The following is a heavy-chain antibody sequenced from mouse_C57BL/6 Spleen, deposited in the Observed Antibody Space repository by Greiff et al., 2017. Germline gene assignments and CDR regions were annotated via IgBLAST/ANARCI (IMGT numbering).Heavy chain of an antibody. J-gene: IGHJ2*01. CDR1: GYTFTNYW. V-gene: IGHV1-63*01. CDR3: ARNKDWAFDY. Sequence: VKLMESGAELVRPGTSVKMSCKASGYTFTNYWIGWAKQRPGHGLEWIGDIYPGGGYTNYNEKFKGKATLTADKSSSTAYMQFSSLTSEDSAIYYCARNKDWAFDYWGQGTTLTVSS. CDR2: IYPGGGYT. D-gene: IGHD4-1*01.